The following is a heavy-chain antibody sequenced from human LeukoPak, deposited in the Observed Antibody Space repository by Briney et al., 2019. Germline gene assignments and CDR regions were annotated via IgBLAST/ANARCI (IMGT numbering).Heavy chain of an antibody. CDR3: ARGLWNSSGWYNGDY. Sequence: EASVKVSCKASGYTFTSYGISWVRQAPGQGLEWMGWISAYNGNTNYAQKLQGRVTMTTDTSTSTAYMELRSLRSDDTAVYYCARGLWNSSGWYNGDYWGQGTLVTVSS. CDR1: GYTFTSYG. V-gene: IGHV1-18*01. J-gene: IGHJ4*02. CDR2: ISAYNGNT. D-gene: IGHD6-19*01.